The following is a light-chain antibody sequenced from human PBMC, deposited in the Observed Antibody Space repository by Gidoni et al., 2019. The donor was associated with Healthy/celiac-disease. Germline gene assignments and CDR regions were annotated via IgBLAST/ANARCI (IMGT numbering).Light chain of an antibody. CDR2: AAS. J-gene: IGKJ2*01. V-gene: IGKV1-39*01. Sequence: DIQMTQSPSSLSASVGDRVTITLRASQSISSYLNWYQQKPGKAPKLLIYAASSLQSGVPSRFNGSGSGTDFTLTISSLQPEDFATYYCQQCYSTPLFGQETKLGIK. CDR1: QSISSY. CDR3: QQCYSTPL.